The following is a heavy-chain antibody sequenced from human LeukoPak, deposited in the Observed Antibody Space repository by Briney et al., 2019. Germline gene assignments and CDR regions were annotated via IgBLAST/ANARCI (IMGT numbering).Heavy chain of an antibody. D-gene: IGHD6-25*01. V-gene: IGHV4-59*08. Sequence: PSETLSLTCTVSGGSISSYYWSWIRQPPGKGLEWIGYIYYSGSTNYNPSLKSRVTISVDTSKNQFSLKLSSVTAADTAVYCCARFKYSSGWTSRYNWFDPWGQGTLVTVSS. CDR3: ARFKYSSGWTSRYNWFDP. CDR1: GGSISSYY. J-gene: IGHJ5*02. CDR2: IYYSGST.